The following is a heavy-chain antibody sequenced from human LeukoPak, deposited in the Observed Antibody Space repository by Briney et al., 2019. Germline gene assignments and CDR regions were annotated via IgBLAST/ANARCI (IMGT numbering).Heavy chain of an antibody. D-gene: IGHD3-16*01. Sequence: GGSLRLSCAASGFIVSSNHMSWVRQAPGKGLQWIGFIRSSGTTQYAASVKGRFTISRDDSKSIAYLQMNSLKTEDTAVYYCTRDRFYVWFDPWGQGTLVTVSS. J-gene: IGHJ5*02. CDR3: TRDRFYVWFDP. CDR1: GFIVSSNH. V-gene: IGHV3-49*02. CDR2: IRSSGTT.